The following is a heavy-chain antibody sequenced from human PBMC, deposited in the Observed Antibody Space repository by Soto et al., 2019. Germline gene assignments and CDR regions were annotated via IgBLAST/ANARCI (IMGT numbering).Heavy chain of an antibody. CDR2: IRSKANSYAT. J-gene: IGHJ4*02. CDR1: GFTFSGSA. CDR3: TRLSGVVDY. V-gene: IGHV3-73*01. Sequence: GSLRLSCAASGFTFSGSAMHWVRQASGKGLEWVGRIRSKANSYATAYAASVKGRLTISRDDSKNTAYLQMNSLKTEDTAVYYCTRLSGVVDYWGQGTLVTVSS. D-gene: IGHD3-3*01.